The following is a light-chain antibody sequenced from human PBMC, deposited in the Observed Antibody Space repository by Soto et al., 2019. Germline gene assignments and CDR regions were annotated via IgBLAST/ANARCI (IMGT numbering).Light chain of an antibody. CDR3: HQYDNSCALT. Sequence: EIVLTQSPGTLSLSPGERATLSCRASQSVSSTNYLAWYQQKPGQAPRLLIYGASNRATGIPDRFSGSGSGTDFTLTISRAELEDLAVYYYHQYDNSCALTFGGGTKVEIK. CDR1: QSVSSTNY. J-gene: IGKJ4*01. CDR2: GAS. V-gene: IGKV3-20*01.